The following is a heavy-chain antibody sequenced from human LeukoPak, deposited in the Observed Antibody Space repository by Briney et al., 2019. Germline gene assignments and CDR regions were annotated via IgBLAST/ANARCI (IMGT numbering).Heavy chain of an antibody. CDR3: AKESSRWQYFDY. Sequence: GGSLRLSCAASGFTFSTYGMHWVRQAPGKGLEWVTFIQYDGSSQYYADSVKGRFTISRDNSKNTLYPQMNSLGAEDTAVYYCAKESSRWQYFDYWGQGTLVTVSS. D-gene: IGHD6-13*01. J-gene: IGHJ4*02. V-gene: IGHV3-30*02. CDR2: IQYDGSSQ. CDR1: GFTFSTYG.